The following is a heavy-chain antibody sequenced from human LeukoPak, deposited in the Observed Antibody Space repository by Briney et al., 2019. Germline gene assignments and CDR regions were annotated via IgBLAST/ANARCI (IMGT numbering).Heavy chain of an antibody. CDR1: GGSISSYY. CDR2: IYYSGST. Sequence: SETLSLTCTVSGGSISSYYWSWIRQPPGKGLEWIGYIYYSGSTNYNPSLKSRVTISVDTSKNQFSLKLSSVTAADTAVYYCARDLGGGTDFDYWGQGTLVTVPS. D-gene: IGHD4-23*01. J-gene: IGHJ4*02. V-gene: IGHV4-59*01. CDR3: ARDLGGGTDFDY.